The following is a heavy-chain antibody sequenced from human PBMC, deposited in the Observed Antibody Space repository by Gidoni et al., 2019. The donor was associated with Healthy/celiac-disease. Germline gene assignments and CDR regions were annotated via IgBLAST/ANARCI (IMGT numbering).Heavy chain of an antibody. Sequence: EVQLVESGGVVVQPGGSLKLSCAASGYTFDDYTMHGFRQAPGKGLEWVSLIGWDGGSTYYADSVKGRFTISRDNSKNSLYLQMNSLRTEDTALYYCASGTTYYDFWSGYPSGYWGQGTLVTVSS. CDR2: IGWDGGST. CDR3: ASGTTYYDFWSGYPSGY. V-gene: IGHV3-43*01. CDR1: GYTFDDYT. J-gene: IGHJ4*02. D-gene: IGHD3-3*01.